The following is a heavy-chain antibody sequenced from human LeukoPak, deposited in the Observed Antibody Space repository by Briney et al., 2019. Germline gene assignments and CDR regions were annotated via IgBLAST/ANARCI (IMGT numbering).Heavy chain of an antibody. CDR1: GVSISSYY. CDR3: ARGGSSGYYGY. Sequence: PSETLSLTCTVSGVSISSYYWSWIRQPPGKGLEWIGYIYYSGSTNYNPSLKSRVTISVDTSKDQFSLKLSSVTAADTAVYYCARGGSSGYYGYWGQGTLVTVSS. J-gene: IGHJ4*02. V-gene: IGHV4-59*01. D-gene: IGHD3-22*01. CDR2: IYYSGST.